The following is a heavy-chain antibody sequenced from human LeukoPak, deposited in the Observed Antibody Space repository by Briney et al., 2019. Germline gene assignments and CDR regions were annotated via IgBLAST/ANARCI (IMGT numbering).Heavy chain of an antibody. J-gene: IGHJ4*02. Sequence: ASVKVSCKVSGYTLTELSMHWVRQAPGKGLEWMGGFDPEDGETIYAQKFQGRVTMTEGTSTDTAYMELSSLRSEDTAVYYCARDQEGFDYWGQGTLVTVSS. V-gene: IGHV1-24*01. CDR1: GYTLTELS. CDR3: ARDQEGFDY. CDR2: FDPEDGET.